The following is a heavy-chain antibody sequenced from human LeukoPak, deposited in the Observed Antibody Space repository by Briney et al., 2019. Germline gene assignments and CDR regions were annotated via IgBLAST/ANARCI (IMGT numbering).Heavy chain of an antibody. J-gene: IGHJ4*02. V-gene: IGHV4-34*01. CDR2: INHSGST. D-gene: IGHD3-16*02. CDR1: GGSLSGYY. CDR3: ARVKYDYVWGSYRPNFDY. Sequence: SETLSLTCAVYGGSLSGYYWSWIRQPPGKGLEWIGEINHSGSTNYNPSLKSRVTISVDTSKNQFSLKLSSVTAADTAVYYCARVKYDYVWGSYRPNFDYWGQGTLVTVSS.